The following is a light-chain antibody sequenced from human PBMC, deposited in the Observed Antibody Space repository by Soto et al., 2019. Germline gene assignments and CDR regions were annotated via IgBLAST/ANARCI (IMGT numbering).Light chain of an antibody. CDR1: QSVSNY. Sequence: DIVLTQSPAILSLSPGERATLSCRASQSVSNYLAWYQQKPGQAPRLLIYDASKMATGIPARFSGSGSGTDLTLTISSLEPEDFAVYYCQQRNGWLRTFGQGTKLEIK. CDR3: QQRNGWLRT. CDR2: DAS. J-gene: IGKJ2*01. V-gene: IGKV3-11*01.